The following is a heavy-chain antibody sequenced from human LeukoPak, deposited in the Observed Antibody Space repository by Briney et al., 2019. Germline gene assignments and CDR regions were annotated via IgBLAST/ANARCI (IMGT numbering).Heavy chain of an antibody. J-gene: IGHJ4*02. CDR1: GFTFSSYA. Sequence: GVSLRLSCAASGFTFSSYAMHWVRQAPGKGLEWVAVISYDGSNKYYADSVKGRFTISRDNSKNTLYLQMNSLRAEDTAVYYCARDLEIATLGYWGQRTLLTAYS. D-gene: IGHD5-24*01. CDR3: ARDLEIATLGY. CDR2: ISYDGSNK. V-gene: IGHV3-30*04.